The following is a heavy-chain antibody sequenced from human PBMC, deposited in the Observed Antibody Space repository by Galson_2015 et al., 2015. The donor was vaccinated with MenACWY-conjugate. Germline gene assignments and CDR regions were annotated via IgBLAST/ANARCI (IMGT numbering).Heavy chain of an antibody. CDR2: ISGSGDST. CDR1: GFTFSSYA. V-gene: IGHV3-23*01. CDR3: AKGVGAYCGGDCSSRILDV. D-gene: IGHD2-21*02. J-gene: IGHJ6*02. Sequence: SLRLSCAISGFTFSSYAMSWVRQAPGRGLECVSAISGSGDSTYYADSVKGRFTISRNASKSTLYLQMNSLRAEDTAIYYCAKGVGAYCGGDCSSRILDVWGQGTTVTVYS.